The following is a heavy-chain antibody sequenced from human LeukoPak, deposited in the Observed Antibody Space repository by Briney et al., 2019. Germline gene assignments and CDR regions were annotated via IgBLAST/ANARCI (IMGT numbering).Heavy chain of an antibody. V-gene: IGHV3-7*05. CDR1: RFTFSNYW. CDR2: INQGGSEK. J-gene: IGHJ4*02. CDR3: AKGGGYGSGTYSED. D-gene: IGHD3-10*01. Sequence: PGGSLKLSCAASRFTFSNYWMSWVRQPPGKGLEWVANINQGGSEKYYLNSVKGRFTISRDNAKNSLYLQMNSLRAEDTAVYYCAKGGGYGSGTYSEDWGQGILVTVSS.